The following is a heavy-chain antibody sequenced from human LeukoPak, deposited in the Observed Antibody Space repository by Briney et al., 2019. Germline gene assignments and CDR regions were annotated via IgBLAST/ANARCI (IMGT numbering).Heavy chain of an antibody. CDR2: INHSGST. V-gene: IGHV4-34*01. J-gene: IGHJ4*02. CDR1: GGSFSGYY. Sequence: PSETLSLTCAVYGGSFSGYYWSWIRQPPGKGLEWIGEINHSGSTNYNPSLKSRVTISVDTSKNQFSLKLSSVTAADTAVYYCARDKLSGFDYWGQGTLVTVSS. CDR3: ARDKLSGFDY. D-gene: IGHD6-25*01.